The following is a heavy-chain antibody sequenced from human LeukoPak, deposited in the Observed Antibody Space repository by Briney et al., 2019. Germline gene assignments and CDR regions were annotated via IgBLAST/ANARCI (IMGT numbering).Heavy chain of an antibody. V-gene: IGHV3-74*01. D-gene: IGHD3-22*01. Sequence: GGSLRLSCAASGFTFSTYWMHWVRQAPGKGLVWVSRIKSDGGTNYAVSVKGRFTISRDNAKKTVSLQMNSLRPEDTGVYYCARAPSEIGGYYPEYFRHWGQGTLVTVSS. J-gene: IGHJ1*01. CDR2: IKSDGGT. CDR1: GFTFSTYW. CDR3: ARAPSEIGGYYPEYFRH.